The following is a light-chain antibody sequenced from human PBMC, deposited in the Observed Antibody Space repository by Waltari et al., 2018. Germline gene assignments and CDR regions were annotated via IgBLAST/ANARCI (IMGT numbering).Light chain of an antibody. CDR3: LQYNNYPWM. J-gene: IGKJ1*01. V-gene: IGKV1-16*02. CDR2: AAS. Sequence: DIQMTQSPSSLSASIGARVTITCRASQDIGNYLAWFQQKPGKAPKSLIYAASNLQSGVPSKCSGSGSGTDFTLTISSLQPEDSATYYCLQYNNYPWMFGRGTKVEIK. CDR1: QDIGNY.